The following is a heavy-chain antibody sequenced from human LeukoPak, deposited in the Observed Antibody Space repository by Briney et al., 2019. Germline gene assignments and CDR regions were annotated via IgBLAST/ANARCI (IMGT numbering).Heavy chain of an antibody. V-gene: IGHV5-10-1*01. J-gene: IGHJ4*02. D-gene: IGHD1-14*01. CDR2: IDPSDSYT. CDR1: GYSFTSYW. CDR3: ATQPGPYYFDY. Sequence: GESLKISCKGSGYSFTSYWISWMRQMPGKGLEWMGRIDPSDSYTNYSSSFQGHVTISADKSISTAYLQWSSLKASDTAMYYCATQPGPYYFDYWGQGTLDTVSS.